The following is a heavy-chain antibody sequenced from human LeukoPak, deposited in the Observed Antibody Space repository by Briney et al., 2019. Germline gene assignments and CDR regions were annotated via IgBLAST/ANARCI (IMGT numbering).Heavy chain of an antibody. J-gene: IGHJ6*03. CDR3: ANGYCTNGVCYPYYYYYMDV. D-gene: IGHD2-8*01. Sequence: GGSLRLPCAASGFTFSNYAMSWVRQAPGRGPEWVSAISSSGDRTYYSDSVKGRFTISRDNSKNTLYLQMNSLRAEDTAVYYCANGYCTNGVCYPYYYYYMDVWGKGTTVTVSS. CDR1: GFTFSNYA. V-gene: IGHV3-23*01. CDR2: ISSSGDRT.